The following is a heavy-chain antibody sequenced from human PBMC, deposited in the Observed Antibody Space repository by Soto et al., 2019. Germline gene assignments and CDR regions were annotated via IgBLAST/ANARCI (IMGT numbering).Heavy chain of an antibody. CDR2: ISSSSSYI. CDR1: GFTFSSYS. J-gene: IGHJ4*02. V-gene: IGHV3-21*01. D-gene: IGHD1-20*01. Sequence: ESGGGLVKPGGSLRLSCAASGFTFSSYSMNWVRQAPGKGLEWVSSISSSSSYIYYADSVKGRFTISRDNAKNSLYLQMNSLRAEDTAVYYCARSSSAYNWNDNDYWGQGTLVTVSS. CDR3: ARSSSAYNWNDNDY.